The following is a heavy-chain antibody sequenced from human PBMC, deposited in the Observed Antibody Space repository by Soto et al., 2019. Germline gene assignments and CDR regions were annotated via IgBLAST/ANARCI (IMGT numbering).Heavy chain of an antibody. V-gene: IGHV1-58*02. CDR1: GFTFTSSA. Sequence: SVKVSCKASGFTFTSSAMQWVRQARGQRLEWIGWIVVGSGNTNYAQKFQERVTITRDMSTSTAYMELSSLRSEDTAVYYCAAGILTGYYSSAFDIWGQGTMVTVSS. J-gene: IGHJ3*02. CDR3: AAGILTGYYSSAFDI. CDR2: IVVGSGNT. D-gene: IGHD3-9*01.